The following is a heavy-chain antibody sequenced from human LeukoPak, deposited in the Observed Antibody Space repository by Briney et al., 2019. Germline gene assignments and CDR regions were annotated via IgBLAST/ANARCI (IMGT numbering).Heavy chain of an antibody. CDR3: ARAGAPAQIDY. J-gene: IGHJ4*02. CDR1: GGSISSYY. V-gene: IGHV4-59*01. Sequence: PSETLSLTCTVSGGSISSYYWSWIRQPPGKGLEWIGYIYYSGSTNYNPSLKSRATISVDTSKNQFSLKLSSVTAADTAVYYCARAGAPAQIDYWGQGTLVTVSS. D-gene: IGHD1-26*01. CDR2: IYYSGST.